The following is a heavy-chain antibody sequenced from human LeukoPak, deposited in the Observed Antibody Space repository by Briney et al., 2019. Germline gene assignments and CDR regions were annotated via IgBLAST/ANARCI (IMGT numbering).Heavy chain of an antibody. V-gene: IGHV3-23*01. CDR1: GFTFSSYA. J-gene: IGHJ6*03. CDR2: ISGSGGSK. CDR3: AKVIRTERHYMDV. Sequence: GGSLRLSCAASGFTFSSYAMNWVRQAPGKGLEWVSSISGSGGSKYFADSVKGRFTISRDNSKNTLYLQMNSLRAEDTAIYYCAKVIRTERHYMDVWGKGTTVTVSS. D-gene: IGHD1-1*01.